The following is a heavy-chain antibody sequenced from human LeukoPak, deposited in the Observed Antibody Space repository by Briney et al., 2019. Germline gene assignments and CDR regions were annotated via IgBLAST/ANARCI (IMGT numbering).Heavy chain of an antibody. CDR1: GYTFTSYG. CDR2: IIPIFGTA. V-gene: IGHV1-69*06. CDR3: ARDMGYYDSSGPHDAFDI. J-gene: IGHJ3*02. D-gene: IGHD3-22*01. Sequence: ASVKVSCKASGYTFTSYGISWVRQAPGQGLEWMGGIIPIFGTANYAQKFQGRVTITADKSTSTAYMELSSLRSEDTAVYYCARDMGYYDSSGPHDAFDIWGQGTMVTVSS.